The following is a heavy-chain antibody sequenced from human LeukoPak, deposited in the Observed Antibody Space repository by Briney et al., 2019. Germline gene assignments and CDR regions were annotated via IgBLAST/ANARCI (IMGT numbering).Heavy chain of an antibody. CDR3: ARSQSLGY. CDR2: IKHDGSDK. J-gene: IGHJ4*02. Sequence: PSETLSLTCTVSGVSISSGGYYWSWIRQHPGKGLEWVANIKHDGSDKYYVVSVKGRFTISRDNAENSLYLQMNSLRAEDTAMYYCARSQSLGYWGQGTLVTVSS. V-gene: IGHV3-7*04. CDR1: GVSISSGGYY.